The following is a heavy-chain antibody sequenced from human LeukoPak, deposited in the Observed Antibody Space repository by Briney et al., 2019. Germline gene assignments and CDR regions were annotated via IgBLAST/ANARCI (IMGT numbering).Heavy chain of an antibody. J-gene: IGHJ6*02. CDR2: INHNGNVN. V-gene: IGHV3-7*03. CDR1: GFTFSGYS. D-gene: IGHD3-16*01. CDR3: ARGGGLDV. Sequence: PGGSLRLSCAASGFTFSGYSMNWARQAPGKGLEWVASINHNGNVNYYADSVKGRFTISRDNAKNSLYLQMSNLRAEDTAVYFCARGGGLDVWGQGATVTVSS.